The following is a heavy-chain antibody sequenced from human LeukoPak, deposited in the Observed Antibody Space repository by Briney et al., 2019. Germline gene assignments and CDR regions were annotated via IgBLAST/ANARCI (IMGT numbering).Heavy chain of an antibody. CDR1: GGTFSSYA. D-gene: IGHD3-16*01. J-gene: IGHJ6*03. CDR2: ISAIGITK. CDR3: VKGYYYDCNGLNNISYYMDV. V-gene: IGHV3-23*01. Sequence: GGSLRLSCKASGGTFSSYAMSWVRQAPGKGLEWIATISAIGITKYYENSVKGRFAISRQNTKTTTYVQINSLRAEETGVYYSVKGYYYDCNGLNNISYYMDVWGKGTTVTVSS.